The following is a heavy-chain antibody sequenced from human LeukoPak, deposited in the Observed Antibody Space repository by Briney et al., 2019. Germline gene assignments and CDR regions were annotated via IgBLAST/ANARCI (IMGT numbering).Heavy chain of an antibody. J-gene: IGHJ4*02. Sequence: GGSLRLSCAASGFTVDSNYLSWVRQAPGKGLEWVSTIYTGGNTYYAASVKGRFTISRDFSKNTVFLHMNSLRAEDTALYYCARGDDSGYYDYFDYWGQGALVTVSS. CDR2: IYTGGNT. V-gene: IGHV3-53*01. CDR1: GFTVDSNY. CDR3: ARGDDSGYYDYFDY. D-gene: IGHD3-22*01.